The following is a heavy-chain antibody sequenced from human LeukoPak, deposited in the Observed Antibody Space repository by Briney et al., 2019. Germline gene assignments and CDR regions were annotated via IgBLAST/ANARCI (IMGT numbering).Heavy chain of an antibody. J-gene: IGHJ4*02. CDR3: ATLMVGPTDPHDY. Sequence: GGSLRLSCAASGFTFSSYSMNWVRQAPGKGLEWVSYISKNSSHKYYADSVKGRFTISRDNAKNSIDLHMNSLRAEDTAVYYCATLMVGPTDPHDYWGQGTQVTVSS. CDR2: ISKNSSHK. V-gene: IGHV3-21*05. CDR1: GFTFSSYS. D-gene: IGHD4-17*01.